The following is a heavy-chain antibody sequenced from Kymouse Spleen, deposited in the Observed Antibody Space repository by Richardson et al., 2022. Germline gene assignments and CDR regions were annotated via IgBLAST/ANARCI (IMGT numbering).Heavy chain of an antibody. CDR3: AKDQGIVGATDYYYYGMDV. Sequence: QVQLVESGGGVVQPGRSLRLSCAASGFTFSSYGMHWVRQAPGKGLEWVAVISYDGSNKYYADSVKGRFTISRDNSKNTLYLQMNSLRAEDTAVYYCAKDQGIVGATDYYYYGMDVWGQGTTVTVSS. V-gene: IGHV3-30*18. CDR1: GFTFSSYG. D-gene: IGHD1-26*01. J-gene: IGHJ6*02. CDR2: ISYDGSNK.